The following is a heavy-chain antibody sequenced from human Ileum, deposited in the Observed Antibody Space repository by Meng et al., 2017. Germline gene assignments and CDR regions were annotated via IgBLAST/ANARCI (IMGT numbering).Heavy chain of an antibody. CDR3: ARGDDWAKSGNF. CDR1: GGSFSNYY. V-gene: IGHV4-34*01. Sequence: VPLRQWGAGMLKPSETLSLTCAVYGGSFSNYYLTWIRQSPGKGLEWIGEIHPSGSTYYSPSLQSRVTITLDTSKNQFSLTLNSVTAADTAVYYCARGDDWAKSGNFWGQGTLVTVSS. CDR2: IHPSGST. D-gene: IGHD3-9*01. J-gene: IGHJ4*02.